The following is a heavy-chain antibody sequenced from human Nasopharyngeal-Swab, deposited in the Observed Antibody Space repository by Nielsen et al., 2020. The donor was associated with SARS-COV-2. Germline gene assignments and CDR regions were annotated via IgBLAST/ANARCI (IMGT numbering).Heavy chain of an antibody. Sequence: SETLSLTCTVSGGSISSGGYCWSWIRQHPGKGLEWIGYIYYSGSTYYNPSLKSRVTISVDTSKNQFSLKLSSVTAADTAVYYCARGPSFQDNWFDPWGQGTLVTVSS. J-gene: IGHJ5*02. CDR2: IYYSGST. V-gene: IGHV4-31*03. CDR3: ARGPSFQDNWFDP. CDR1: GGSISSGGYC. D-gene: IGHD2/OR15-2a*01.